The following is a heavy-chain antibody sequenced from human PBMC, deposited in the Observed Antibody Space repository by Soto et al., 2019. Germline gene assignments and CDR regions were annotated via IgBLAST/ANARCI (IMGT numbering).Heavy chain of an antibody. D-gene: IGHD6-6*01. CDR2: IYYSGNT. CDR1: SASLSSSTYY. CDR3: ASSSPFHY. Sequence: SETLSLTCSVSSASLSSSTYYWSWIRQPAGRGPEWIGSIYYSGNTYYKPSLKSRVSISIDTSRNQFSLKLTSVTAADTGVYYCASSSPFHYWGPGILVTVSS. J-gene: IGHJ4*02. V-gene: IGHV4-39*01.